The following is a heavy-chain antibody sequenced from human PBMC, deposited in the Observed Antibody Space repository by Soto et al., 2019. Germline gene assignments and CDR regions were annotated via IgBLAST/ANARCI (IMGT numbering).Heavy chain of an antibody. CDR3: AKASDSYGYYYGMDV. V-gene: IGHV3-43*01. D-gene: IGHD5-18*01. J-gene: IGHJ6*02. CDR1: GFTFDDYT. CDR2: ISWDGGST. Sequence: GGSLRLSCAASGFTFDDYTMHWVRQAPGKGLEWVSLISWDGGSTYYADSVKGRFTISRDNSKNSLYLQMNSLRTEDTALYYCAKASDSYGYYYGMDVWGQGTTVTAP.